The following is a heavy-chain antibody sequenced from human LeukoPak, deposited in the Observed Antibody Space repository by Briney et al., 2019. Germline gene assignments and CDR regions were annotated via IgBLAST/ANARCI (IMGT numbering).Heavy chain of an antibody. CDR1: GFTFSDYY. J-gene: IGHJ4*02. D-gene: IGHD1-20*01. CDR2: ISSSGSTI. V-gene: IGHV3-11*01. Sequence: GGSLRLSCAASGFTFSDYYMSWIRQAPGRGLEWVSYISSSGSTIYYADSVKGRFTISRDNAKNSLYLQMNSLRAEDTAVYYCARRRYNWNAIDYWGQGTLVTVSS. CDR3: ARRRYNWNAIDY.